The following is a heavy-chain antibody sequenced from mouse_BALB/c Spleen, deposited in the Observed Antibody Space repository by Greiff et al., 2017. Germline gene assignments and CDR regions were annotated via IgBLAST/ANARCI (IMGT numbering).Heavy chain of an antibody. J-gene: IGHJ4*01. CDR3: ARQDAMDY. CDR1: GYAFTNYL. CDR2: INPGSGGT. Sequence: QVQLKESGAELVRPGTSVKVSCKASGYAFTNYLIEWVKQRPGQGLEWIGVINPGSGGTNYNEKFKGKATLTADISSSTAYMQLSSLTSDDSAVYFCARQDAMDYWGQGTSVTVSS. V-gene: IGHV1-54*01.